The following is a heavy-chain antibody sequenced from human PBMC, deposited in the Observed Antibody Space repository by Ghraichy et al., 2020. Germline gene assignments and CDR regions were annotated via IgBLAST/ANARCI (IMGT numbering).Heavy chain of an antibody. D-gene: IGHD3-22*01. CDR3: ARTPDYYDSSGYLYNWFDP. J-gene: IGHJ5*02. Sequence: SETLSLTCTVSGGSISSYYWSWIRQPPGKGLEWIGYIYTSGSTNYNPSLKSRVTISVDTSKNQFSLKLSSVTAADTAVYYCARTPDYYDSSGYLYNWFDPWGQRTLVTVSS. V-gene: IGHV4-4*09. CDR2: IYTSGST. CDR1: GGSISSYY.